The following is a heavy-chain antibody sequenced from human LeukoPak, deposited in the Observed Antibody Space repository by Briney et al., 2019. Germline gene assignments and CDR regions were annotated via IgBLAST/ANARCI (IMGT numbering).Heavy chain of an antibody. Sequence: ATVKVSCKASGYTFTSYDINWVRQAPGEGVEGMGWMNHNSGNTDYAQKFKGRVTMTRKTTISTAYMELSRVRAEDTAVYYCARGLGRLRFLGEPDTTTFDPWGQGTLVTVSS. D-gene: IGHD3-3*01. CDR2: MNHNSGNT. CDR1: GYTFTSYD. J-gene: IGHJ5*02. CDR3: ARGLGRLRFLGEPDTTTFDP. V-gene: IGHV1-8*01.